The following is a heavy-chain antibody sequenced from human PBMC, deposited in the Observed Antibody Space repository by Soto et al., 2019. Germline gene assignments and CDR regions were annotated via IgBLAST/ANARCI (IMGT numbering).Heavy chain of an antibody. J-gene: IGHJ5*02. CDR1: GYTFTSYG. V-gene: IGHV1-18*01. D-gene: IGHD3-10*01. CDR2: ISAYNGNT. CDR3: ARDAITMVRGVIITSENWFDP. Sequence: QVQLVQSGAEVKKPGASVKVSCKASGYTFTSYGISWVRQAPGQGLEWMGWISAYNGNTNYAQKLQGRVTMTTDKSTSTAYMELRSLRSDDTAVYYCARDAITMVRGVIITSENWFDPWGQGTLVTVSS.